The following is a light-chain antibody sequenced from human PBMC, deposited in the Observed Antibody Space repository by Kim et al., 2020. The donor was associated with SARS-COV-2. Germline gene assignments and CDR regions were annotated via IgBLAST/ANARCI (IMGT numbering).Light chain of an antibody. CDR1: QDISNY. CDR2: DAS. Sequence: DIQMTQSPSSLSASVGDRVTITCQASQDISNYLNWYEQKPGKAPKLLIYDASNLETGVPARFSGSGSGTDFTFTISSLQPEDIATYYCQQYGGARAFGGGTTLEI. V-gene: IGKV1-33*01. CDR3: QQYGGARA. J-gene: IGKJ4*01.